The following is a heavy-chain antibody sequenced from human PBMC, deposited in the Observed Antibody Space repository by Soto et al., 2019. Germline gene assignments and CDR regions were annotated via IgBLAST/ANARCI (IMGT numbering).Heavy chain of an antibody. CDR3: ARAPWSSLVVAGGDAFDI. Sequence: QVQLQESGPGLVKPSETLSLTCTVSGGSISSYYWSWIRQPPGKGLEWIGYIYYSGSTNYNPSLRSRVTISVDTSKNQCSRKLSSVTAADTAVYYCARAPWSSLVVAGGDAFDIWGQGTMVTVSS. CDR2: IYYSGST. J-gene: IGHJ3*02. CDR1: GGSISSYY. V-gene: IGHV4-59*01. D-gene: IGHD6-19*01.